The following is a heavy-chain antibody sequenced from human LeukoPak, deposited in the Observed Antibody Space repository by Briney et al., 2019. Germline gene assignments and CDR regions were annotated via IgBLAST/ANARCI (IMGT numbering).Heavy chain of an antibody. CDR2: IYSSGST. J-gene: IGHJ6*02. V-gene: IGHV4-59*08. Sequence: PSETLSLTCTVSGGSISSYYWSWLRQPPGKGLEWIGYIYSSGSTNYNPSLKSRVTISVDTSKNQFSLKLSSVTAADTAVYYCARAQVGAHYYYYYGMDVWGQGTTVTVSS. CDR1: GGSISSYY. D-gene: IGHD1-26*01. CDR3: ARAQVGAHYYYYYGMDV.